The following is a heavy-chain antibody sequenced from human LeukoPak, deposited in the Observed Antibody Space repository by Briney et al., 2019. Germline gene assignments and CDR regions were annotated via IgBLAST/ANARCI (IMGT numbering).Heavy chain of an antibody. V-gene: IGHV3-33*01. J-gene: IGHJ4*02. CDR2: IWYDGSNK. CDR1: GFTFSSYG. D-gene: IGHD3-9*01. CDR3: ATLRYFDPADY. Sequence: PGGSLRLSCAASGFTFSSYGMHWVRQAPGKGLEWVAVIWYDGSNKYYADSVKGRFTISRDNSKNTLYLQMNSLRAEDTAVYYCATLRYFDPADYWGQGTLVTVSS.